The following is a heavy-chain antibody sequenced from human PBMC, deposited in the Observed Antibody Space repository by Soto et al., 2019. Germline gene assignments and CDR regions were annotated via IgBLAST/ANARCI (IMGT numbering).Heavy chain of an antibody. Sequence: SQTLSLTCAISGDSVSSNSAAWNWIRQSPSRGLEWLGRTYYRSKWYNDYAVSVKSRITINPDTSKNQFSLQLNSVTPEDTAVYYCARAGIARPPYCSSTRGERADVYYYYGMEGGGKGTTVTVSS. V-gene: IGHV6-1*01. CDR3: ARAGIARPPYCSSTRGERADVYYYYGMEG. D-gene: IGHD2-2*01. CDR2: TYYRSKWYN. J-gene: IGHJ6*04. CDR1: GDSVSSNSAA.